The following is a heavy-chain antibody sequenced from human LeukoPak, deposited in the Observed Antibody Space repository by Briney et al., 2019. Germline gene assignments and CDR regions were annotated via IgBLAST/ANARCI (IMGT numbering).Heavy chain of an antibody. J-gene: IGHJ6*03. D-gene: IGHD3-16*01. CDR1: GFTFSSYA. Sequence: GGSLRLSCAASGFTFSSYAMSWVRQAPGKGLEWVSAISCSGGSTHYADSVKGRFTISRDNSYNTVSLQMNGLRDEDTGVYYCAKGLKTGVGPYMGYHYYMDVWGKGATVTVSS. CDR2: ISCSGGST. V-gene: IGHV3-23*01. CDR3: AKGLKTGVGPYMGYHYYMDV.